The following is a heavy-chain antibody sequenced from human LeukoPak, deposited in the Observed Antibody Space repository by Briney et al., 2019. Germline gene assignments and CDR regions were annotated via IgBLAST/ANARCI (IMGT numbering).Heavy chain of an antibody. V-gene: IGHV3-23*01. J-gene: IGHJ4*02. Sequence: GGSLRLSCAASEFTFSSYAMSWVRQAPGKGLEWVSAISGSGGSTYYADSVKGRFTISRDNSKNTLYLQMNSLRAEDTAVYYCAKDTQRITMIVVVMDYWGQGTLVTVSS. D-gene: IGHD3-22*01. CDR2: ISGSGGST. CDR3: AKDTQRITMIVVVMDY. CDR1: EFTFSSYA.